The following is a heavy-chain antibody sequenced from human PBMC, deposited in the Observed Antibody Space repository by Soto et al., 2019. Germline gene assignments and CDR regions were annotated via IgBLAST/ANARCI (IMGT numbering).Heavy chain of an antibody. CDR2: ISYDGSNK. Sequence: GGSLRLSCAASGFTFSSYGMHWVRQAPGKGLEWVAVISYDGSNKYYADSVKGRFTISRDNSKNTLYLQMNSLRAEDTAVYYCAKDQIAIFGVVMPYPYGMDVWGQGTTVTVSS. CDR3: AKDQIAIFGVVMPYPYGMDV. V-gene: IGHV3-30*18. D-gene: IGHD3-3*01. J-gene: IGHJ6*02. CDR1: GFTFSSYG.